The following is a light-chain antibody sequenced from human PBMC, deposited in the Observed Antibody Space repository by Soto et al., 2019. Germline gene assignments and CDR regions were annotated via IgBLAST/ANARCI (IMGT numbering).Light chain of an antibody. CDR1: SRDVANDKF. V-gene: IGLV2-23*01. CDR3: CSYAHSDTHNYV. CDR2: EGT. J-gene: IGLJ1*01. Sequence: PGYLPGVPRPSLDGSRTGASRDVANDKFVSWYQQHPGKAPKLMIYEGTKRPSGVSDRFSASKSGDTASLTISGLQAEDEADYYCCSYAHSDTHNYVFGTGTKVTVL.